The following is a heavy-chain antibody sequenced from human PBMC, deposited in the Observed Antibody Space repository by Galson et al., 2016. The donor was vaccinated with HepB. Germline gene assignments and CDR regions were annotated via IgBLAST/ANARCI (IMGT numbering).Heavy chain of an antibody. V-gene: IGHV3-33*01. J-gene: IGHJ6*02. Sequence: SLRLSCAASGFTFRSYALHWVRQAPGKGLAWVAVIWYDGSDKYYADSVKGRFTISRDNSKNTLYLTMNSLRAEDTAVYYCARDETGYCRSTSCYTYYHGMDVWGQGTTVTVS. CDR3: ARDETGYCRSTSCYTYYHGMDV. D-gene: IGHD2-2*02. CDR2: IWYDGSDK. CDR1: GFTFRSYA.